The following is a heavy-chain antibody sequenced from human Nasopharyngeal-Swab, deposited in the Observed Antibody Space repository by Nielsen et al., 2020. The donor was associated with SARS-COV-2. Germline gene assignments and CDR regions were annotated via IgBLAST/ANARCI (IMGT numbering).Heavy chain of an antibody. CDR2: ISGSGGST. CDR3: AKDRYYYGSGSLTRDYYYMDV. J-gene: IGHJ6*03. Sequence: GESLKISCAASGFTFSSYAMSWVRQAPGKGLEWVSAISGSGGSTYYADSVKGRFTISRDNSKNTLYLQMNSLRAEDTAVYYCAKDRYYYGSGSLTRDYYYMDVWGKGTTVTVSS. D-gene: IGHD3-10*01. V-gene: IGHV3-23*01. CDR1: GFTFSSYA.